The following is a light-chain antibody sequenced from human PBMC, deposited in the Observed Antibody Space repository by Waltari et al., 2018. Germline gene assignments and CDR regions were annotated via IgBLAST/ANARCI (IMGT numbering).Light chain of an antibody. CDR1: QNILYSPNNKNS. J-gene: IGKJ3*01. V-gene: IGKV4-1*01. Sequence: DIVMTQSPDSLAVSLGERATINCKSSQNILYSPNNKNSLAWYQQKPGQAPGLLIYDGSRRAAGIPARFSGSGSGTDFTLTIGSLEPEDSAVYYCQQRGHWPPDATFGPGTKIEIK. CDR2: DGS. CDR3: QQRGHWPPDAT.